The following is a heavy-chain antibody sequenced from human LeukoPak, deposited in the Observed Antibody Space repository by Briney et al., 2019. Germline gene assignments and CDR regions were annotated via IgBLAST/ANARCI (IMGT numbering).Heavy chain of an antibody. Sequence: GGSLRLSCVASGFTFTTRAMSWVRQAPGKGLEWVSGVSGSGASSFYSDSAKGRFTASRDNSKNTLNLQMNSLRAEDTAVYYCAKDRAAAAGYWFDPWGQGTLVTVSS. CDR3: AKDRAAAAGYWFDP. J-gene: IGHJ5*02. V-gene: IGHV3-23*01. CDR1: GFTFTTRA. D-gene: IGHD6-13*01. CDR2: VSGSGASS.